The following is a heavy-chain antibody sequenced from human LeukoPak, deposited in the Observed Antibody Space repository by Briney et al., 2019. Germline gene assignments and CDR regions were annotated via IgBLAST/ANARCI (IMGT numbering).Heavy chain of an antibody. CDR2: ISYDGSNK. CDR1: GFTFSSYG. Sequence: EPGGSPRLSCAASGFTFSSYGMHWVRQAPGKGLEWVAVISYDGSNKYYADSVKGRFTISRDNSKNTLYLQMNSLRAEDTAVYYCAKGFHDFWSGYDYWGQGTLVTVSS. V-gene: IGHV3-30*18. J-gene: IGHJ4*02. D-gene: IGHD3-3*01. CDR3: AKGFHDFWSGYDY.